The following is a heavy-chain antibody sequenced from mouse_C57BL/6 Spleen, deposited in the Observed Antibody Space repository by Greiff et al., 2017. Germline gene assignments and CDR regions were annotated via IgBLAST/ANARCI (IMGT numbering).Heavy chain of an antibody. D-gene: IGHD4-1*01. CDR3: ARPLTGFYAMDY. V-gene: IGHV1-80*01. J-gene: IGHJ4*01. Sequence: VQLQQSGAELVKPGASVKISCKASGYAFSSYWMNWVKQRPGTGLEWIGQIYPGDGDTNYNGKFKGKATLTADKSSSTAYMQLSSLTSEDSAVYFCARPLTGFYAMDYWGQGTSVTVSS. CDR1: GYAFSSYW. CDR2: IYPGDGDT.